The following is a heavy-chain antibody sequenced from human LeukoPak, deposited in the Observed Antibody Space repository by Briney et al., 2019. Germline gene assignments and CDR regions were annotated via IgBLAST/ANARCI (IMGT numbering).Heavy chain of an antibody. CDR3: ARVRNYYDSSGFFDY. Sequence: ASVKVSCKASGYTFTGYYMHWVRQAPGQGLEWMGWISAYNGNTNYAQKLQGRVTMTTDTSTSTAYMELRSLRSDDTAVYYCARVRNYYDSSGFFDYWGQGTLVTVSS. V-gene: IGHV1-18*04. J-gene: IGHJ4*02. CDR2: ISAYNGNT. CDR1: GYTFTGYY. D-gene: IGHD3-22*01.